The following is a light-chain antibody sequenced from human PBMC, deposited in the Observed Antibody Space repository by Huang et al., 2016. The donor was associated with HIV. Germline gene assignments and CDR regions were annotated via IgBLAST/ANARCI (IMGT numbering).Light chain of an antibody. Sequence: EIVLTQSPGTLSLSPGDRATLSCRASQFVANAYVAWYQHKPGQSPRLLIYGASMGASGIPDRFSGSGFGTDFTLTISRLEPDDFAGYFCQQCGSPTWTFGQGTKVEIK. CDR2: GAS. CDR1: QFVANAY. V-gene: IGKV3-20*01. J-gene: IGKJ1*01. CDR3: QQCGSPTWT.